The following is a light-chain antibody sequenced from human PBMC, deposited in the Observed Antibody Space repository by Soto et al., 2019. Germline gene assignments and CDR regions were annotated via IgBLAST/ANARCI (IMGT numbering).Light chain of an antibody. Sequence: DIQMTQSPSTLSASVGDRVTVTCRASQTIGSWLAWYQQKPGRAPKLLMFDASSLESGVPSRFSGNGSGTEFTLTISGLQPDDVASYYCQQYNSYSGMFGQGTKVDSK. CDR2: DAS. CDR1: QTIGSW. CDR3: QQYNSYSGM. V-gene: IGKV1-5*01. J-gene: IGKJ1*01.